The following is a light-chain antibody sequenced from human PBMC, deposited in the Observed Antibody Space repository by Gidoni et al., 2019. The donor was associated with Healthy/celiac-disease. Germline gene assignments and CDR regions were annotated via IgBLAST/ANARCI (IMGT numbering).Light chain of an antibody. V-gene: IGKV3-20*01. CDR3: QQCGSSSFT. CDR1: QSVSSSY. CDR2: GAS. J-gene: IGKJ3*01. Sequence: EIVLTQSPCTLSLSPGERATLSFSASQSVSSSYLAWYQQKPGQAHRLLIYGASSRATGIPDRFSGSGSGTDFTLTISRLEPEDFAVYYCQQCGSSSFTFGPGTKVDIK.